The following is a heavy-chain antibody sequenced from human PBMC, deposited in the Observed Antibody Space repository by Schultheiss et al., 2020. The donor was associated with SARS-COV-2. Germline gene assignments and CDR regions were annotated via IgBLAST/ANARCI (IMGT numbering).Heavy chain of an antibody. Sequence: SETLSLTCTVSGVSVSTYCWNWIRQSPGKGLEWIGFIHDSGITNYNPSLKSRVTISVDTSKNQFYLRLSSVTAADTAFYYCARMPSKVAGGIDSWGQGTLVTVSS. CDR1: GVSVSTYC. CDR2: IHDSGIT. D-gene: IGHD3-16*01. V-gene: IGHV4-59*08. J-gene: IGHJ4*02. CDR3: ARMPSKVAGGIDS.